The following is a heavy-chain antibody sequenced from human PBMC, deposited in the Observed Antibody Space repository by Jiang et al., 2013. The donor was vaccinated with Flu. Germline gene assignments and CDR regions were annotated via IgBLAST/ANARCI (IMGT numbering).Heavy chain of an antibody. CDR2: IFYSGST. CDR3: ARAQEYGTYYALDV. J-gene: IGHJ6*02. V-gene: IGHV4-59*01. D-gene: IGHD2/OR15-2a*01. CDR1: GGSLNTYY. Sequence: LLKPSETLSLICTVSGGSLNTYYWSWIRQSPGKGLEWIGYIFYSGSTKYSPSLKSRVIISLDTSKNLFSLKLSSVTPADTAVYYCARAQEYGTYYALDVWGQGTTVTVSS.